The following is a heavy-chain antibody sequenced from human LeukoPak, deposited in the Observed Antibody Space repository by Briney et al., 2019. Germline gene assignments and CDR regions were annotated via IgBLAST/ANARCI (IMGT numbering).Heavy chain of an antibody. V-gene: IGHV4-59*01. CDR1: GGSISSYY. J-gene: IGHJ6*03. Sequence: SETLSLTCTVSGGSISSYYWSWIRQPPGKGLEWIGYIYYSGSTDYNPSLKSRVTISVDTSKNQFSLKLSSVTAADTAVYYCARDSYYYYYMDVWGKGTTVTVSS. CDR2: IYYSGST. CDR3: ARDSYYYYYMDV.